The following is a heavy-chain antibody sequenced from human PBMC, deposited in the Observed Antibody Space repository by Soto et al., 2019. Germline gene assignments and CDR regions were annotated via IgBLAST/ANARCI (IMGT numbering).Heavy chain of an antibody. J-gene: IGHJ4*02. CDR2: IRVNNGDT. V-gene: IGHV1-18*01. Sequence: GASVKVSCKASGYTFTNSGFSWVRQAPGQGLEWVGWIRVNNGDTHYAQKLQGRVNMTTDTSTSTAYMELSSLRSEDTAVYYCARESRYCSGGSCYFLPGIDYWGQGTLVTVSS. D-gene: IGHD2-15*01. CDR1: GYTFTNSG. CDR3: ARESRYCSGGSCYFLPGIDY.